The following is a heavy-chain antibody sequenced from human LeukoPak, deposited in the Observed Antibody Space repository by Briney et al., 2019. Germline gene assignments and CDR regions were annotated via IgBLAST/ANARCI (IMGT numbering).Heavy chain of an antibody. CDR1: GFTFSSYS. V-gene: IGHV3-21*01. D-gene: IGHD3-22*01. Sequence: GGSLRLSCAASGFTFSSYSMNWVRQAPGKGLEWVSSISSSSSYIYYADSVKGRFTISRDNAKNSLYLQMNSLRAEDTAVYYCARDLFWDSSGYFGWYWYFDLWGRGTLVTVSS. CDR3: ARDLFWDSSGYFGWYWYFDL. J-gene: IGHJ2*01. CDR2: ISSSSSYI.